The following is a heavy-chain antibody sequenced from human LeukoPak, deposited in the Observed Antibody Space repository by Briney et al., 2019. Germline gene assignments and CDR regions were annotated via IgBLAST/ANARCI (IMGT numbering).Heavy chain of an antibody. Sequence: GGSLRLSCAASGFSFSTYTMHWVRQAPGKGLEYVSAINSNEDTTYYASSVKGRFTISRDNSKNTMYLQMGTLRAEDLAVYNCARDGFDYWGQETLVTVSS. CDR1: GFSFSTYT. CDR2: INSNEDTT. CDR3: ARDGFDY. V-gene: IGHV3-64*01. J-gene: IGHJ4*02.